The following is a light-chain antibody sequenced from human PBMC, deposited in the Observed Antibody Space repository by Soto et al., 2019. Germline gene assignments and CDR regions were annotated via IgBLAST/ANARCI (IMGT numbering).Light chain of an antibody. CDR1: QSVLYSCNNKNY. CDR2: WAS. J-gene: IGKJ2*01. CDR3: QQYYSTPNT. Sequence: DIVMTQSPDSLAVSLGERATINCKSSQSVLYSCNNKNYLAWYQQKPGQPPKLLIYWASTRESGVPDLFSGSGSGTDFTLTISSLQAEDVAVYYCQQYYSTPNTFGQGTKLEIK. V-gene: IGKV4-1*01.